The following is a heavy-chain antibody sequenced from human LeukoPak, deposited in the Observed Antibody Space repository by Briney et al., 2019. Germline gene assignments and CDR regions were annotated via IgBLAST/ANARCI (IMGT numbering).Heavy chain of an antibody. J-gene: IGHJ6*04. Sequence: GGSLRLSCAASGFTFSSYAMSWVRQAPGKGLEWVSAISGSGGSTYYADSVKGRFTISRDNSKNTLYLQMNSQRAEDTAVYYCAKDLRTGTAYYYYGMDVWGKGTTVTVSP. CDR3: AKDLRTGTAYYYYGMDV. V-gene: IGHV3-23*01. CDR1: GFTFSSYA. D-gene: IGHD1-1*01. CDR2: ISGSGGST.